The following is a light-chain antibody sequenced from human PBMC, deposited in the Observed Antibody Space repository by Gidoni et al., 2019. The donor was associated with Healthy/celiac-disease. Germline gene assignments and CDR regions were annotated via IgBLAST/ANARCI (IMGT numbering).Light chain of an antibody. Sequence: IQLTQSPSSLSASVGDRVTITCRASQGISSYLAWYQHKPGKAPKLLIYAASTLQSGVPSRFSGSGSGTDFTLTISSLQPKDFATYYCQQLNSYPLTFGGGTKVEIK. CDR3: QQLNSYPLT. J-gene: IGKJ4*01. CDR2: AAS. CDR1: QGISSY. V-gene: IGKV1-9*01.